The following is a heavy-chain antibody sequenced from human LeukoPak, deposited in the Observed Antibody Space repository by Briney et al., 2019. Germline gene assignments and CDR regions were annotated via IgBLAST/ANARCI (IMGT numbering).Heavy chain of an antibody. J-gene: IGHJ5*02. V-gene: IGHV1-2*02. CDR3: AREYYDSSGWNWFDP. CDR1: GYTFTAYY. CDR2: INPNTGDT. Sequence: ASVKVSCKASGYTFTAYYVHWVRQAPGQGLEWIGWINPNTGDTNYAPKFQGRVTMIKDTSTNSAYMELSRLRSDDTAVYYCAREYYDSSGWNWFDPWGQGTLVTVSS. D-gene: IGHD3-22*01.